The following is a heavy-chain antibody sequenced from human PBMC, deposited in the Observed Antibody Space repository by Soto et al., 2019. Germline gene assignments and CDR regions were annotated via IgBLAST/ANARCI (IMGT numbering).Heavy chain of an antibody. J-gene: IGHJ4*02. Sequence: QVQLVESGGGVVQPGRSLRLSCAASGFTFSSYAMHWVRQAPGKGLEWVAVISYDGSNKYYADSVKGRFTISRDNSKNTLDRQMNSLRAEDTAVYYCASDPYSSGPVSFDSWGQGTLVTVSS. D-gene: IGHD6-19*01. CDR3: ASDPYSSGPVSFDS. CDR1: GFTFSSYA. V-gene: IGHV3-30-3*01. CDR2: ISYDGSNK.